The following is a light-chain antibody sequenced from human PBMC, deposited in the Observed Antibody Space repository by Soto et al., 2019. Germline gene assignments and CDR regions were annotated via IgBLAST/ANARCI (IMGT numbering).Light chain of an antibody. J-gene: IGKJ4*01. CDR3: QQRSNWPPLT. CDR1: QSVSKY. V-gene: IGKV3-11*01. CDR2: DAS. Sequence: EIVLTQSPATLSLSPGERATLSCRASQSVSKYLAWYQQKPGQAPGLLIYDASNRATGIPARFSGSGSGTDFTLTITSLEPEDFAVYYCQQRSNWPPLTFGGGTKVEIK.